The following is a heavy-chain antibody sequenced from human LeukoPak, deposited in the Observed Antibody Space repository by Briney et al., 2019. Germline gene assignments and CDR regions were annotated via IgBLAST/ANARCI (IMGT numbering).Heavy chain of an antibody. J-gene: IGHJ4*02. V-gene: IGHV3-23*01. CDR1: GFTFSSYA. CDR3: AKDPSSLGAAGSIYFDH. Sequence: GGSLRLSCAASGFTFSSYAMSWVRQAPGKGLEWVSAISGSGGSTYYADSVKGRFTISRDNSKNTLYLQMNSLRAEDTAVYYCAKDPSSLGAAGSIYFDHWGQGTQVTVSS. CDR2: ISGSGGST. D-gene: IGHD6-13*01.